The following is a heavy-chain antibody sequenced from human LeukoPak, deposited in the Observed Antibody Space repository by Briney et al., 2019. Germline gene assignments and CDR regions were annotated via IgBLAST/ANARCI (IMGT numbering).Heavy chain of an antibody. CDR3: ARDQFSTMVRGAEGY. Sequence: ASVKVSCKASGYTFTSYGISWVRQAPGQGLEWMGWISAYNGNTNYAQKLQGRVTMTTDASTTTAYMELRSLRSDDTAVYYCARDQFSTMVRGAEGYWGQGTLVTVSS. V-gene: IGHV1-18*01. D-gene: IGHD3-10*01. CDR2: ISAYNGNT. CDR1: GYTFTSYG. J-gene: IGHJ4*02.